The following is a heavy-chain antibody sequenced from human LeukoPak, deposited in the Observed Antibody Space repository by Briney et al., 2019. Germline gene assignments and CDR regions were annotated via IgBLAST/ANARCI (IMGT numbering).Heavy chain of an antibody. CDR3: TTEPRSPKTEGIVVVPASSYDY. CDR2: IKSKTDGGTT. CDR1: GFTFSNAW. Sequence: GGSLRLSCAASGFTFSNAWMSWVRQAPGKGLEWVGRIKSKTDGGTTDYAAPVKGRFTISRDDSKNTLYLQMNSRTTEDTAVYYCTTEPRSPKTEGIVVVPASSYDYWGQGTLVTVSS. V-gene: IGHV3-15*01. J-gene: IGHJ4*02. D-gene: IGHD2-2*01.